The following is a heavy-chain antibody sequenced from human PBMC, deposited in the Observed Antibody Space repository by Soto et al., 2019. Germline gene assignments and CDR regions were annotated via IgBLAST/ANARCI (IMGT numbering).Heavy chain of an antibody. Sequence: QVQLVQSGAEVKKPGSSVKVSCKASGGTFSSYTISWVRQAPGQGLEWMGRIIPILGIANYAQKFQGRVTITADKSTSTAYMELSSLRSEETAVYYCARSPPRKPSSIAENDYWGQGTLVTVSS. CDR3: ARSPPRKPSSIAENDY. CDR1: GGTFSSYT. D-gene: IGHD6-6*01. J-gene: IGHJ4*02. CDR2: IIPILGIA. V-gene: IGHV1-69*02.